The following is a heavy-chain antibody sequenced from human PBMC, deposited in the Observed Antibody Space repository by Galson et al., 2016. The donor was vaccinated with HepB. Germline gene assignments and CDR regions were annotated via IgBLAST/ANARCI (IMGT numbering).Heavy chain of an antibody. CDR1: GFTFRSYW. CDR3: ARGPEDGYNRFDY. Sequence: SLRLSCAASGFTFRSYWMHWVRQAPGKGLEWVSSISSSSSYIYYAYSLKGRFTIARDNAKNSLYLQLNSLVAEDTAVYYCARGPEDGYNRFDYWGQGTLVTVSS. D-gene: IGHD5-24*01. J-gene: IGHJ4*02. V-gene: IGHV3-21*01. CDR2: ISSSSSYI.